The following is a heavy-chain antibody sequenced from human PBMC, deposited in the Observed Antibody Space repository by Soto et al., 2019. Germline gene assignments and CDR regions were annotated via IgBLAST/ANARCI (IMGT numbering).Heavy chain of an antibody. V-gene: IGHV3-23*01. CDR1: RITFSNFA. CDR3: ATGRVYYDSSGLLQGRY. J-gene: IGHJ4*01. CDR2: ISGSGDDT. Sequence: GGSLRLSCAAARITFSNFAMNWVRQAPGKGLEWVSGISGSGDDTHYADSVKGRFTISRDNSQNTLYLQMSGLRAEDTAIYYCATGRVYYDSSGLLQGRYWGQGTLVTVSS. D-gene: IGHD3-22*01.